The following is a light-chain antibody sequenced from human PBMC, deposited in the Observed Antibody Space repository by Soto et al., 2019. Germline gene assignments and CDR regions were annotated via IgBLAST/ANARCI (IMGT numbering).Light chain of an antibody. J-gene: IGKJ2*01. CDR2: GTS. V-gene: IGKV3-20*01. Sequence: EIVLTQSPGTLSLSPGERATLSCRASQSVSSRYLAWYQQKPGQAPRLLIYGTSSRATSIPDRFSGSGSGTDFTLTISRLEPEDFAVYYCQQYVTSPPRYTFGQGTKLEIK. CDR1: QSVSSRY. CDR3: QQYVTSPPRYT.